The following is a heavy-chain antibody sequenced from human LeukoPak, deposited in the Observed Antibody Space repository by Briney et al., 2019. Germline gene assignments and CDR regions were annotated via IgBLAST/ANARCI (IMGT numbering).Heavy chain of an antibody. J-gene: IGHJ3*02. D-gene: IGHD3-22*01. CDR2: INNDGTNT. CDR3: ARGGFLHSFDI. V-gene: IGHV3-74*01. CDR1: GFTFSDYW. Sequence: GGSLRLSCAASGFTFSDYWIHWVRQAPGKGLVWVSRINNDGTNTIYADSVKGRFSTSRDNAKNTLSLQMSSVRAEDTAVYYCARGGFLHSFDIWGQGTMVTVSS.